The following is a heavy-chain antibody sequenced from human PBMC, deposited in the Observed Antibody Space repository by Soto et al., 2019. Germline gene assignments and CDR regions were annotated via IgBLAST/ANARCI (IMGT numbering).Heavy chain of an antibody. CDR2: IYPDDSDT. D-gene: IGHD6-19*01. J-gene: IGHJ4*02. V-gene: IGHV5-51*01. Sequence: LKFSCKDFVYSFIIFWIAWVRQMPGKGLELMGMIYPDDSDTRYSPSFQGQVTISADKSISIAYLQWSSLKASDTAMYYCARLFDTSGWYDYWGQGTLVTVSS. CDR3: ARLFDTSGWYDY. CDR1: VYSFIIFW.